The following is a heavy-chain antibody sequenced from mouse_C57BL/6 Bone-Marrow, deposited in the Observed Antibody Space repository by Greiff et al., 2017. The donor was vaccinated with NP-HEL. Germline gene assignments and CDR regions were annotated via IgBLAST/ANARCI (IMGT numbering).Heavy chain of an antibody. Sequence: EVMLVESGGGLVQSGRSLRLSCATSGFTFSDFYMEWVRQAPGKGLEWIAASRNKANDYTTEYSASVKGRFIVSRDTSQSILYLQMNALRAEDTAIYYCARDAAYPYWYFDVWGTGTTVTVSS. CDR1: GFTFSDFY. V-gene: IGHV7-1*01. J-gene: IGHJ1*03. CDR3: ARDAAYPYWYFDV. CDR2: SRNKANDYTT.